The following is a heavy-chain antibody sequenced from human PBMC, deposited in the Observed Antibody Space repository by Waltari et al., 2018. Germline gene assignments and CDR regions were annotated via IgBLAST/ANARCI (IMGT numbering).Heavy chain of an antibody. J-gene: IGHJ5*02. Sequence: QVQLQESGPGLVKPSETLSLTCTVSGGSISSYYWSWIRQPPGKGLEWIGYIYYSGSTNYNPPLKSRVTISVDTSKNQFSLKLSSVTAADTAVYYCARHYDFWSGYSYNWFDPWGQGTLVTVSS. V-gene: IGHV4-59*01. CDR2: IYYSGST. D-gene: IGHD3-3*01. CDR1: GGSISSYY. CDR3: ARHYDFWSGYSYNWFDP.